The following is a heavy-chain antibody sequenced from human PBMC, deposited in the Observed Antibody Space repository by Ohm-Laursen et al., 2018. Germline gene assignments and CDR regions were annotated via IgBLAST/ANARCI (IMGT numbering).Heavy chain of an antibody. V-gene: IGHV3-74*01. CDR1: GFTFSTYP. Sequence: SLRLSCAASGFTFSTYPMHWVRQGPGKGVVWVSRADSGGSATSYADSVKGRFTISRDNAKNTLYLQMNSLRAEDTAVYYCARGSLNGLDVWSQGTTVTVSS. CDR3: ARGSLNGLDV. D-gene: IGHD3-16*01. J-gene: IGHJ6*02. CDR2: ADSGGSAT.